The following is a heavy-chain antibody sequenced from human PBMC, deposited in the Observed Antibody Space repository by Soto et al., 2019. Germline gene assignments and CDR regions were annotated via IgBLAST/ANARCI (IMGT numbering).Heavy chain of an antibody. Sequence: PGGSLRLSCSASGFTFSSYAMHWVRQAPGKGLEYVSAISSNGGSTYYADSVKGRFTISRDNSKNTLYLQMSSLRAEDTAVYYCVKDSGYSYGYVENWFDPWGQGTLVTVS. V-gene: IGHV3-64D*08. D-gene: IGHD5-18*01. CDR1: GFTFSSYA. CDR2: ISSNGGST. CDR3: VKDSGYSYGYVENWFDP. J-gene: IGHJ5*02.